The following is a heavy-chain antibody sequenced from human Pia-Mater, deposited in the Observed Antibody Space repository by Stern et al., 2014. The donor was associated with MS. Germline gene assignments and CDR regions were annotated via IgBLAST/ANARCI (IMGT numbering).Heavy chain of an antibody. CDR3: ARGSAWGSDAFDI. CDR2: INTNTGNP. V-gene: IGHV7-4-1*02. CDR1: GYTFTNYA. Sequence: VQLVESGSDLKNPGASVKVFCKASGYTFTNYAMNWVRQAPGQGLEWMGWINTNTGNPTYVQGFTGRFVFSLDTSGSTAYLQTSRLKAEDTAVYYCARGSAWGSDAFDIWGQGTMVTVSS. J-gene: IGHJ3*02. D-gene: IGHD3-16*01.